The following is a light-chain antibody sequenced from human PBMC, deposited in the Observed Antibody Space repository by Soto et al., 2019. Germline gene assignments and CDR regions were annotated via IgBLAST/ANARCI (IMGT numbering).Light chain of an antibody. CDR3: QQYSSWYT. CDR1: QSISSW. Sequence: DIQMTQSPSTLSASVGDRVTITCRASQSISSWLAWYQQKPGKAPKFLIYKASSFDSGVPSRFRGSDSGTECTLTISSLQPDDFATYDFQQYSSWYTFGKGTKLEIK. V-gene: IGKV1-5*03. J-gene: IGKJ2*01. CDR2: KAS.